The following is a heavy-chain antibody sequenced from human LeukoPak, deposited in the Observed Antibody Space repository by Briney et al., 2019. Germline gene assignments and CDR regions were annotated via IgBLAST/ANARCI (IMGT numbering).Heavy chain of an antibody. D-gene: IGHD3-10*01. CDR3: ARDRLRGYYYGSGRPHDY. CDR2: ISGYNGYT. Sequence: ASVKVSCKASGYIFTNYGISWVRQAPGQGLEWMGWISGYNGYTHYAQNLQGRVTMTTDTSTSTAYMELRSLRSDDTAVYYCARDRLRGYYYGSGRPHDYWGQGTLVTVSS. V-gene: IGHV1-18*01. CDR1: GYIFTNYG. J-gene: IGHJ4*02.